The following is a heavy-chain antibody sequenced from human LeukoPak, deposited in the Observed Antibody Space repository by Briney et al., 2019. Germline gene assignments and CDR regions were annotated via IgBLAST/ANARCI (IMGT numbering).Heavy chain of an antibody. V-gene: IGHV3-20*04. D-gene: IGHD6-13*01. J-gene: IGHJ4*02. CDR2: IKWNGGST. CDR3: AKGGYSSSWYVPPPGWDY. CDR1: GFTFDDYG. Sequence: GGSLRLSCAASGFTFDDYGMSWVRQAPGKGLEWVSNIKWNGGSTGYADSVKGRFTISRDNAKNSLYLQMNSLRAEDTAVYYCAKGGYSSSWYVPPPGWDYWGQGTLVTVSS.